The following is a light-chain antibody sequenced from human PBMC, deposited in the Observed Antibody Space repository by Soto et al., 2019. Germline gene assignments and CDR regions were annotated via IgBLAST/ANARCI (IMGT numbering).Light chain of an antibody. V-gene: IGKV1-5*03. CDR3: QQYNSYRRT. J-gene: IGKJ1*01. CDR2: KAS. CDR1: QSISSW. Sequence: DIQMTQSPSTLSASVGDRVTITCRASQSISSWLAWYQQKPGKAPKLLIYKASSLESGVPSRFSGSGSGTEFTLTISSLQPDDFATYCCQQYNSYRRTFGQGTKVDIK.